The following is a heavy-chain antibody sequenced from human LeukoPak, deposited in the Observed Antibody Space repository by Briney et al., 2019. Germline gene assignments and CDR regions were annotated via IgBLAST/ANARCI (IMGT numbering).Heavy chain of an antibody. CDR3: AREKAYCSSTSCYAYYYYYGMDV. D-gene: IGHD2-2*01. CDR2: VSSSGSTI. V-gene: IGHV3-48*03. CDR1: GFTFSSYE. J-gene: IGHJ6*02. Sequence: GGSLRLSCAASGFTFSSYEMNWVRQAPGKGLEWVSYVSSSGSTIYYADSVKGRFTISRDNAKNSLYLQMNSLRAEDTAAYYCAREKAYCSSTSCYAYYYYYGMDVWGQGTTVNVSS.